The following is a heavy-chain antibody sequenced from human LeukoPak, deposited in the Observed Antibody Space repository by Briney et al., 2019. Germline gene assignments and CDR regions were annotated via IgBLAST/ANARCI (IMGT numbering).Heavy chain of an antibody. J-gene: IGHJ6*03. CDR2: IKQDGSEK. CDR3: AREGDSSWLHYYYYYMDV. Sequence: QSGGSLRLSCAASGFTFSSYWMSWVRQAPGKGLEWVANIKQDGSEKYYVDSVKGRFTISRDNAKNSLYLQMNSLRAEDTAVYYCAREGDSSWLHYYYYYMDVWGKGTTVTVSS. D-gene: IGHD6-13*01. V-gene: IGHV3-7*01. CDR1: GFTFSSYW.